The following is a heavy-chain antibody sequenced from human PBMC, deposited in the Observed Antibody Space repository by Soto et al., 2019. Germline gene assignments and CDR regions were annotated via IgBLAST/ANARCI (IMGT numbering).Heavy chain of an antibody. Sequence: QVHLLQSGPEMKKPGSSVTVSCKASGGTSNTYTFSWVRRAPGQGLEWMGSIIPIFGTANYAPRFQGRLSITADQSATTTYMELTSLTSEDTAFYYCGRIPRYSFPTSDPLDNWGQGTLVTVSS. D-gene: IGHD5-18*01. V-gene: IGHV1-69*08. CDR2: IIPIFGTA. CDR1: GGTSNTYT. CDR3: GRIPRYSFPTSDPLDN. J-gene: IGHJ4*02.